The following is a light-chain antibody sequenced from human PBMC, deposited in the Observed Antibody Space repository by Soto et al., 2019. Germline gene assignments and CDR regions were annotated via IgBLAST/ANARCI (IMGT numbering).Light chain of an antibody. CDR2: GNS. CDR1: SSNVGFNA. Sequence: QSVLTQPPSASGAPGQRVTLSCIGGSSNVGFNAVNWYQQLPGAAPKLLIHGNSQRPSGVPDRFSGSKFGTSASLAIIGLRGEEEAYYFCAALDDSLRGVVFGGGTKLTVL. CDR3: AALDDSLRGVV. V-gene: IGLV1-47*02. J-gene: IGLJ3*02.